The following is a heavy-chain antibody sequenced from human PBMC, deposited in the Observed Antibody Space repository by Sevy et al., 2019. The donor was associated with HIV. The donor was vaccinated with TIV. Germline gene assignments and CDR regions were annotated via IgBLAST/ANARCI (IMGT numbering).Heavy chain of an antibody. CDR3: ARDSRNSSSWYAGSWFDP. V-gene: IGHV4-4*07. Sequence: SETLSLTCTVSGGSISNYYWSWIRQPAGEGLKWIGRIYTTGSTNYNPSLSRRVSMSVDTSRNQFSLTLSSVTGADTAVYYCARDSRNSSSWYAGSWFDPWGQGTLVTVSS. J-gene: IGHJ5*02. CDR1: GGSISNYY. CDR2: IYTTGST. D-gene: IGHD6-13*01.